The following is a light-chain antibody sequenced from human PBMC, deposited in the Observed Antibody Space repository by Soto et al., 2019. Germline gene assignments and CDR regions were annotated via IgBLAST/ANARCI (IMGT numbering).Light chain of an antibody. Sequence: EIVLTQSPGTLSLSPVERATLSCRASQSVSSSYLAWYQQKPGQAPRLLIYGASSRATGIPDRVSGSGSGTDFTLTISSMEPEDSAVYYCQQYGSSRTFGQGTKVE. CDR1: QSVSSSY. V-gene: IGKV3-20*01. CDR3: QQYGSSRT. J-gene: IGKJ1*01. CDR2: GAS.